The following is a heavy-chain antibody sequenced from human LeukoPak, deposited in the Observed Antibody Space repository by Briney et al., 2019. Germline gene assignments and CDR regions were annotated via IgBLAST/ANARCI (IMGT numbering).Heavy chain of an antibody. CDR3: ARGGDCSSTSCYSYYYYYMDV. D-gene: IGHD2-2*01. CDR1: GGSISSYY. Sequence: SETLSLTCTVSGGSISSYYWSWIRQPPGKGLEWIGYIYYSGSTNYNPSLKSRVTISVDTSKNQFSLKLSSVTAADTAVYYCARGGDCSSTSCYSYYYYYMDVWGKGTTVTVSS. CDR2: IYYSGST. J-gene: IGHJ6*03. V-gene: IGHV4-59*01.